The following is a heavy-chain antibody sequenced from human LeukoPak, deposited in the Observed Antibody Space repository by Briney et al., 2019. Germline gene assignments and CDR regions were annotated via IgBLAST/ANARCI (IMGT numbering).Heavy chain of an antibody. Sequence: ASVKVSCKASGYTFSNYGISWVRQAPGQGLEWMGWVSAYNGDTSYVQKFQRRVTMTTDTSTSTGYMELRSLRSDDTAVYYCATGPKYYYDRSGYYGIWGQGTMVTVSS. CDR3: ATGPKYYYDRSGYYGI. CDR1: GYTFSNYG. CDR2: VSAYNGDT. J-gene: IGHJ3*02. V-gene: IGHV1-18*01. D-gene: IGHD3-22*01.